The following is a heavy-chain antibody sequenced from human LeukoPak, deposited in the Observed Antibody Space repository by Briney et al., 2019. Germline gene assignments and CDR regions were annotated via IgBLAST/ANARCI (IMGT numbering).Heavy chain of an antibody. V-gene: IGHV3-49*03. CDR1: GFTFGDYP. CDR2: ISGGTT. D-gene: IGHD6-19*01. Sequence: GRSLRLSCTASGFTFGDYPMSWFRQAPRKGLEWIGFISGGTTEYAASVKGRFTISRDDSTSIAYLQMNSLTTEDTAVYYCSRGSGWLSVYWGQGTLVTVSS. CDR3: SRGSGWLSVY. J-gene: IGHJ4*02.